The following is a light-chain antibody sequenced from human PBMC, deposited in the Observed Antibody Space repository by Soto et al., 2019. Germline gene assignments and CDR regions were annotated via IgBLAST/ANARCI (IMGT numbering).Light chain of an antibody. Sequence: QSALTQPASVSGSPGQSITISCTGTSGDVGAYKYVSWYQQHPGKAPKLIIYEVSNRPSGVSNRFSGSKSGNTASLTISGLQAEDEDDYYCSSFTSTTTLYVFGSGTKLTVL. V-gene: IGLV2-14*01. J-gene: IGLJ1*01. CDR3: SSFTSTTTLYV. CDR2: EVS. CDR1: SGDVGAYKY.